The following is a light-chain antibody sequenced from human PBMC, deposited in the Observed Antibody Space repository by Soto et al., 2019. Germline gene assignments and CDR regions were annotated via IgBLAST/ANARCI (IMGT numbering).Light chain of an antibody. V-gene: IGKV1-39*01. CDR1: QTINNF. CDR3: QQSYSAWT. J-gene: IGKJ1*01. Sequence: DIQMTQSPSSLSASVGDRVTITCRASQTINNFLNWYQQKPGKAPKLLIYSAFSLQSGVPSRFSGSGSGTAYTLTISSLQPEDFATYYCQQSYSAWTFGQGTKVEIK. CDR2: SAF.